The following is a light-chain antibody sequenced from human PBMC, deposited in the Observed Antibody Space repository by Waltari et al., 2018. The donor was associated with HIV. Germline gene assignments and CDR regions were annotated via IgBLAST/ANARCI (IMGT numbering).Light chain of an antibody. J-gene: IGLJ2*01. CDR1: SSNIGVNY. V-gene: IGLV1-51*01. Sequence: QSVLTQPPSLSAAPGQKVSITCSGSSSNIGVNYVSWYQQFPRTAPKLLMYDIKEGPSGIPDRFSGSKSGTAATLDITGLRTGDEADYYCVSWDSSLRGVLFGGGTKLTVL. CDR3: VSWDSSLRGVL. CDR2: DIK.